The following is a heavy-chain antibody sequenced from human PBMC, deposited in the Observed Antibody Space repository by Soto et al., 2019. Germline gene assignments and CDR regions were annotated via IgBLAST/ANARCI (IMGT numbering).Heavy chain of an antibody. V-gene: IGHV1-69*02. D-gene: IGHD2-15*01. CDR2: IIPILGIA. Sequence: QVQLVQSGAEVKKPGSSVKVSCKASGGTFSSYTISWVRQAPGQGLEWMGRIIPILGIANYAQKFQGRVMITADKSTSTAYMELSSLRSEDTAVYYCARSQGVRYCSGGSCSKPFDYWGQGTLVTVSS. CDR3: ARSQGVRYCSGGSCSKPFDY. J-gene: IGHJ4*02. CDR1: GGTFSSYT.